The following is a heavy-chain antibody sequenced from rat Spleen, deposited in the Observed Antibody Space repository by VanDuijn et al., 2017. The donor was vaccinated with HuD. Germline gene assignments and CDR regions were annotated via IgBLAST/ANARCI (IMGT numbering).Heavy chain of an antibody. CDR1: GFTFSDYN. CDR2: ISYDCSST. J-gene: IGHJ2*01. D-gene: IGHD1-4*01. CDR3: TRSPGDFYDY. Sequence: EVQLVESGGGLVQPGRSLKLSCAASGFTFSDYNMAWVRQAPKKGLELVATISYDCSSTYYRDSVKGRFTISRDNAKSTLYLQMNSLRSEDTATYYCTRSPGDFYDYWGQGVMVTVSS. V-gene: IGHV5-7*01.